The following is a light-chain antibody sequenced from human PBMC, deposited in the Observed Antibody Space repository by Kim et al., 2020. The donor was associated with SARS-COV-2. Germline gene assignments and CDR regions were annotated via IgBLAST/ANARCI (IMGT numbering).Light chain of an antibody. J-gene: IGKJ1*01. CDR3: QQYNTYTWA. CDR2: KAS. Sequence: SASAGDRVTITCRASQSISSWLAWYQQKPGKAPKLLIYKASSLESGVPSRFSGSGSGTEFTLTISSLQPDDFATYYCQQYNTYTWAFGQGTKLEI. CDR1: QSISSW. V-gene: IGKV1-5*03.